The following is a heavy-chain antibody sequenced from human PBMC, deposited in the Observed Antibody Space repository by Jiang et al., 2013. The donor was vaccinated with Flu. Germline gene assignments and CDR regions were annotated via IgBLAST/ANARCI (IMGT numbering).Heavy chain of an antibody. V-gene: IGHV5-51*01. CDR1: GYNFPSYW. J-gene: IGHJ4*02. CDR2: IYPGDSDT. Sequence: ISCKGSGYNFPSYWIGWVRQMPGKGLEWMGIIYPGDSDTRYSPSFQGQVTISADKSISTAYLQWSSLKASDTAMYYCARIEYSSSFFDYWGQGTLVTVSS. CDR3: ARIEYSSSFFDY. D-gene: IGHD6-6*01.